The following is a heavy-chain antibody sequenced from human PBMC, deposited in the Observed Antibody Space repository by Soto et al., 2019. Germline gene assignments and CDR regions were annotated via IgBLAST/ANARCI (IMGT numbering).Heavy chain of an antibody. CDR3: ARDPFGRYQLLHYYYYGMDV. J-gene: IGHJ6*02. CDR1: GFTFSSYG. Sequence: PGGSLRLSCAASGFTFSSYGMHWVRQAPGKGLEWVAVIWYDGSNKYYADSVKGRFTISRDNSKNTLYLQMNSLRAEDTAVYYCARDPFGRYQLLHYYYYGMDVWGQGTTVTVSS. V-gene: IGHV3-33*01. CDR2: IWYDGSNK. D-gene: IGHD2-2*01.